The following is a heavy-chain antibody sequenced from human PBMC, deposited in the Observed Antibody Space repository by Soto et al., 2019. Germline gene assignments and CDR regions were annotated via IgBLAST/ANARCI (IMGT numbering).Heavy chain of an antibody. V-gene: IGHV1-2*04. CDR3: ARGSYYYDSSGFLWFDH. CDR2: INPNSGGT. J-gene: IGHJ5*02. Sequence: ASVKVSCKASGYTFTGYYMHWVRQAPGQGLEWMGWINPNSGGTNYAQKFQGWVTMTRDTSISTAYMELSRLRSDDTAVYYCARGSYYYDSSGFLWFDHWRQGILVTSPQ. D-gene: IGHD3-22*01. CDR1: GYTFTGYY.